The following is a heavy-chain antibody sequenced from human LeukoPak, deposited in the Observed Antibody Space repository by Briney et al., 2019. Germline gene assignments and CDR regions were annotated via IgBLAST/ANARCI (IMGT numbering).Heavy chain of an antibody. D-gene: IGHD2-15*01. CDR2: ISSSSSYI. Sequence: GGSLRLSCAASGFTFSSYSMNWVRQAPGKGLEWVSSISSSSSYIYYADSVKGRFTISRDNSKNTLYLQMNSLRAEDTAVYYCARGGSSKRKNYDYWGQGTLVTVSS. J-gene: IGHJ4*02. CDR3: ARGGSSKRKNYDY. CDR1: GFTFSSYS. V-gene: IGHV3-21*04.